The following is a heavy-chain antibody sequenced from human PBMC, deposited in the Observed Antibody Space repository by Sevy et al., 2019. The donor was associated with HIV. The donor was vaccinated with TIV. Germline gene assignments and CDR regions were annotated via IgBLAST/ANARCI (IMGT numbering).Heavy chain of an antibody. CDR3: AREGYSYGFGAFDY. CDR2: INHSGST. CDR1: GGSFSGYY. Sequence: SETLSLTCAVYGGSFSGYYWSWIRQPPGKGLEWIGEINHSGSTNYNPSLKSRVTISVDTSKNQFSLKLGSVTAADTAVYYCAREGYSYGFGAFDYWGQGTLVTVSS. D-gene: IGHD5-18*01. V-gene: IGHV4-34*01. J-gene: IGHJ4*02.